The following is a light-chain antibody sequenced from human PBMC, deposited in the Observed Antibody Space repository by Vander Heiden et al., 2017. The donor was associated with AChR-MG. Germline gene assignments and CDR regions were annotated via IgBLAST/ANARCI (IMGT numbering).Light chain of an antibody. CDR2: DAA. CDR3: QQYDSRPVT. Sequence: IQMTQSPSSLSASVGDRVTITCQASQAISNYLNWYQQKPGKAPKLLIYDAANLETGVPSRFSGSGYGTFFAFTITSLQPEDIATYYCQQYDSRPVTFGGGTKVEIK. J-gene: IGKJ4*01. V-gene: IGKV1-33*01. CDR1: QAISNY.